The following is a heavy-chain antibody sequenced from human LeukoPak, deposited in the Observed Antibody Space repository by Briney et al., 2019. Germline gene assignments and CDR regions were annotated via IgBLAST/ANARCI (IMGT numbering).Heavy chain of an antibody. CDR3: AEGSGLYSPSWGDAFDI. J-gene: IGHJ3*02. V-gene: IGHV1-2*02. CDR1: GYTFTTYG. D-gene: IGHD3-10*01. CDR2: INPNSGGT. Sequence: ASVKVSCKSSGYTFTTYGITWVRQAPGQGLEWMGWINPNSGGTNYAQKFQGRVTMTRDTSISTAYMELSRLRSDDTAVYYCAEGSGLYSPSWGDAFDIWGQGTMVTVSS.